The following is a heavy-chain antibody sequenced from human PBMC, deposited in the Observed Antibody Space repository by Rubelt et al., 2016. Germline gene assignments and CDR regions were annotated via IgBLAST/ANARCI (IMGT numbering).Heavy chain of an antibody. CDR2: IYPGDSDT. CDR1: GYSFTTYW. CDR3: ARLRGSPQGAAFDI. Sequence: EVQLVQSGAEVKKPGESLKISCKGSGYSFTTYWIGWVRQMPGKGLECMGIIYPGDSDTRYSQSFPGQVTTPADKSISTAYLQWSSLKASDTAMYYCARLRGSPQGAAFDIWGQGTMVTVSS. V-gene: IGHV5-51*01. D-gene: IGHD1-26*01. J-gene: IGHJ3*02.